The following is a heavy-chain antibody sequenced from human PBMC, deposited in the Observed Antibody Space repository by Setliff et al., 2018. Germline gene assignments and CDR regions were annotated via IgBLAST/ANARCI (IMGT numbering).Heavy chain of an antibody. V-gene: IGHV1-8*02. CDR2: MNPNSGRT. D-gene: IGHD3-3*01. J-gene: IGHJ6*03. CDR1: GYTFTSYY. CDR3: ARGALVLQFLEWLPRFYYMDV. Sequence: GASVKVSCKASGYTFTSYYMHWVRQAPGQGLEWMGWMNPNSGRTGYPQKFQGRVTMTRNTSISTAYMELSSLRSEDTAVYFCARGALVLQFLEWLPRFYYMDVWGKGTTVTVSS.